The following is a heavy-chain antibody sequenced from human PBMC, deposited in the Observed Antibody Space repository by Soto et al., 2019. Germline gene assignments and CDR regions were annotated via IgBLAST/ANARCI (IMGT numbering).Heavy chain of an antibody. D-gene: IGHD6-13*01. J-gene: IGHJ5*02. V-gene: IGHV3-9*01. Sequence: LRLSCAASGFAFDDYVMHWVRQPPGRGLEWVSGITWNGGTIRYVDSVKGRFTISRDNAENSLYLQMNSLRPEDTAVYYCAKGGSAALIAPSGRDNWFDPWGQGT. CDR2: ITWNGGTI. CDR1: GFAFDDYV. CDR3: AKGGSAALIAPSGRDNWFDP.